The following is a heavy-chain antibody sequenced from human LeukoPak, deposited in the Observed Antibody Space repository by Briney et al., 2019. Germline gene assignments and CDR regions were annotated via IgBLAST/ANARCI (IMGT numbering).Heavy chain of an antibody. J-gene: IGHJ6*03. Sequence: TSETLSLTCTVSGDSISSYYWSWLRQPAGKGLEWIGRIYTSGSTNYNPSLKSRVTMSVDTSKNQFSLKLSSVTAADTAVYYCARAGYSYGYDYYYYMDVWGKGTTVTVSS. V-gene: IGHV4-4*07. D-gene: IGHD5-18*01. CDR2: IYTSGST. CDR3: ARAGYSYGYDYYYYMDV. CDR1: GDSISSYY.